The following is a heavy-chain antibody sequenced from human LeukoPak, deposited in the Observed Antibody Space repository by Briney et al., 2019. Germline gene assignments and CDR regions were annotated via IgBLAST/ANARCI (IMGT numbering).Heavy chain of an antibody. Sequence: GGSLRLSCAASGFTFSDYAMSWVRQAPGRGLEWVSGISGSGGSADYADSEKGRFTISRDNSKSTLFLQMNTLRAEDTAVYYCAKTIYTTMGKHYFDCWGQGTLVTVSS. CDR1: GFTFSDYA. V-gene: IGHV3-23*01. J-gene: IGHJ4*02. D-gene: IGHD3-10*01. CDR2: ISGSGGSA. CDR3: AKTIYTTMGKHYFDC.